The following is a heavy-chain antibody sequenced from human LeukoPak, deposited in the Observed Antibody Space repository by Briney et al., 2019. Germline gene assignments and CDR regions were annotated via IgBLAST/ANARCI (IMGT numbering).Heavy chain of an antibody. CDR1: GFTFSSYS. CDR3: ARADSGSQRSLDY. J-gene: IGHJ4*02. V-gene: IGHV3-21*01. Sequence: GGSLRLSCAASGFTFSSYSMNWVRQAPGKGLEWVSSISSSSSYIYYADSVKGRFTISRDNAKNSLYLQMNSLRAEDTAVYYCARADSGSQRSLDYWGQGTLVTVSS. CDR2: ISSSSSYI. D-gene: IGHD1-26*01.